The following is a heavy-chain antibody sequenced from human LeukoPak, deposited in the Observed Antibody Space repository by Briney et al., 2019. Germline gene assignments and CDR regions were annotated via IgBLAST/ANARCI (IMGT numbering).Heavy chain of an antibody. Sequence: GGSLRLSCAASGFTFSSYSMNWVRQAPGKGLEWVSSISSSSSYIYYADSVKGRFTISRDNAKNSLYLQMNSLRAEDTAVYYCARASRREIAARSNYYFDYWGQGTLVTVSS. J-gene: IGHJ4*02. V-gene: IGHV3-21*01. CDR2: ISSSSSYI. D-gene: IGHD6-6*01. CDR3: ARASRREIAARSNYYFDY. CDR1: GFTFSSYS.